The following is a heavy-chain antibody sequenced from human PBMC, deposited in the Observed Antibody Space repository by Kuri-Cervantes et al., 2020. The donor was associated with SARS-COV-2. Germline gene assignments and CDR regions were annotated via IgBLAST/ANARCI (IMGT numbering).Heavy chain of an antibody. CDR3: ARAAGDQGEYYYYYYMDV. CDR1: GYSISSGYY. D-gene: IGHD7-27*01. CDR2: IYHSGST. Sequence: SEILSLTCTVSGYSISSGYYWGWIRQPPGKGLEWIGGIYHSGSTYYNPSLKSRVTISVDTSKNQFSLKLSSVTAADTAVYYRARAAGDQGEYYYYYYMDVWGKGTTVTVSS. J-gene: IGHJ6*03. V-gene: IGHV4-38-2*02.